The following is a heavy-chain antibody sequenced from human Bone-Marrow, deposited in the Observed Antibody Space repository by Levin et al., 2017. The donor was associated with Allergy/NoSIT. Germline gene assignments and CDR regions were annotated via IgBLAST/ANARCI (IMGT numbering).Heavy chain of an antibody. V-gene: IGHV1-46*01. Sequence: ASVKVSCKASGYTFTSYYMHWVRQAPGQGLEWMGIINPSGGSTSYAQKFQGRVTMTRDTSTSTVYMELSSLRSEDTAVYYCASETSGGSSARFGDRVDPWGQGTLVTVSS. D-gene: IGHD2-15*01. CDR3: ASETSGGSSARFGDRVDP. J-gene: IGHJ5*02. CDR2: INPSGGST. CDR1: GYTFTSYY.